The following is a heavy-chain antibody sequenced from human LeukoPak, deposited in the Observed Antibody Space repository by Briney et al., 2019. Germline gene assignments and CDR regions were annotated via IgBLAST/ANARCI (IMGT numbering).Heavy chain of an antibody. CDR3: ARHATADNWFDP. V-gene: IGHV4-39*01. CDR1: GGSISRNSYS. Sequence: TSETLSLTCTVSGGSISRNSYSWGWIRQPPGKGLEWIGSISDSGTIHYNPSLKSRVTILVDTPKKQVSLKVNAVTAADTAVYYCARHATADNWFDPWGQGTLVTVSS. J-gene: IGHJ5*02. CDR2: ISDSGTI.